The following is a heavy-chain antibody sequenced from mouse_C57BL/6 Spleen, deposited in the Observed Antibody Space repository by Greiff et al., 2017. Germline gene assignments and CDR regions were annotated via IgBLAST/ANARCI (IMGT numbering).Heavy chain of an antibody. D-gene: IGHD1-1*01. CDR1: GYTFTSYW. CDR2: IDPSDSYT. V-gene: IGHV1-50*01. CDR3: ARRYYGSSLDWYFDV. J-gene: IGHJ1*03. Sequence: VQLQQPGAELVKPGASVKLSCKASGYTFTSYWMQWVKQRPGQGLEWIGEIDPSDSYTNYNQKFKGKATLTVDTSSSTAYMQLSSLTSEDSAVYYCARRYYGSSLDWYFDVWGTGTTVTVSS.